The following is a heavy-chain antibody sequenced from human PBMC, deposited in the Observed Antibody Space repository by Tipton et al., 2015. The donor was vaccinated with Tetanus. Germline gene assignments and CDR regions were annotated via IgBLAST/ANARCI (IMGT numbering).Heavy chain of an antibody. CDR3: AKYGATGIAAAGPNSYYYYGMDV. CDR2: ISWNSGSI. V-gene: IGHV3-9*01. Sequence: SLRLSCAASGFTFDDYAMHWVRQAPGKGLEWVSGISWNSGSIGYADSVKGRFTISRDNAKNSLYLQMNSLRAEDTALYYCAKYGATGIAAAGPNSYYYYGMDVWGQGTTVTVSS. CDR1: GFTFDDYA. D-gene: IGHD6-13*01. J-gene: IGHJ6*02.